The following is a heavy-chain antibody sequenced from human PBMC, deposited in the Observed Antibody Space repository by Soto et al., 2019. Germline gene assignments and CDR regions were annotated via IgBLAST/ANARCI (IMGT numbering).Heavy chain of an antibody. CDR3: AKPNYYDSSGYYPTPFDY. V-gene: IGHV3-23*01. J-gene: IGHJ4*02. CDR1: GFTFSSYA. D-gene: IGHD3-22*01. Sequence: GGSLRLSCAASGFTFSSYAMSWVRQAPGKGLEWVSAISGSGGSTYYADSVKGRFTISRDNSKNTLYLQMNSLRAEDTAVYYCAKPNYYDSSGYYPTPFDYWGQGTLVTVSS. CDR2: ISGSGGST.